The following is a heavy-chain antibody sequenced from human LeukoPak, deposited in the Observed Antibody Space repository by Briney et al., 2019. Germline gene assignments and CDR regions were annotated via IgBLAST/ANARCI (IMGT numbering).Heavy chain of an antibody. CDR3: ARVPRLYDYVWGSYRYKGEYYFDY. CDR1: GGSFSGYY. Sequence: SETLSLTCAVYGGSFSGYYWSWIRQPPEKGLEWIREINHSGSTNYNPSLKSRVTISVDMSKNQFSLKLSSVTAADTAVYYCARVPRLYDYVWGSYRYKGEYYFDYWGQGTLVTVSS. CDR2: INHSGST. V-gene: IGHV4-34*01. D-gene: IGHD3-16*02. J-gene: IGHJ4*02.